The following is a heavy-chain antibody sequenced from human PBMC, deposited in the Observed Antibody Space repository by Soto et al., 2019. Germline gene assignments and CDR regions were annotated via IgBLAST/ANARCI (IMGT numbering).Heavy chain of an antibody. CDR1: GFTFSSYA. J-gene: IGHJ6*02. V-gene: IGHV3-64D*08. D-gene: IGHD3-3*01. CDR2: ISSNGGST. Sequence: PGGSLRLSCSAPGFTFSSYAMHWVRQAPGKGLEYVSAISSNGGSTYYADSVKGRFTISRDNSKNTLYLQMSSLRAEDTAVYYCVKGPTITIFGVVISPLYYYYGMDVWGQGTTVTVSS. CDR3: VKGPTITIFGVVISPLYYYYGMDV.